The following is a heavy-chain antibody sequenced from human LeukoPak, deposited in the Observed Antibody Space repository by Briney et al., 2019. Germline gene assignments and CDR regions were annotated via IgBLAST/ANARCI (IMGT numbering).Heavy chain of an antibody. CDR3: ASAYYHYYFDY. J-gene: IGHJ4*02. CDR1: GFTFRSYW. Sequence: GGSLRLSCEDSGFTFRSYWMHWVRQAPGKWLVWVSRINGDGSSTSYADSVKGRFTISRDNAKNTLYLQMNSLRAEDSAVYYCASAYYHYYFDYWGQGTLVTVSS. D-gene: IGHD3-16*01. V-gene: IGHV3-74*01. CDR2: INGDGSST.